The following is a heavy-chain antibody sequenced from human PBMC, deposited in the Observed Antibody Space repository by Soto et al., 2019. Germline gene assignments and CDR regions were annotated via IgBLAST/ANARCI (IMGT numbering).Heavy chain of an antibody. Sequence: QVQLVESGGGVVQPGRSLRLSCAASGFTFSTHAMHWVRRAPGKGLACVAIVSFDGSNKYYADSVKGRFTIYRDNSKNTLYLQMSGLTPEDTAVYYCARDQTGITTTGGGRIDHWGQGTRVTVSS. CDR2: VSFDGSNK. CDR3: ARDQTGITTTGGGRIDH. D-gene: IGHD1-20*01. J-gene: IGHJ4*02. CDR1: GFTFSTHA. V-gene: IGHV3-30-3*01.